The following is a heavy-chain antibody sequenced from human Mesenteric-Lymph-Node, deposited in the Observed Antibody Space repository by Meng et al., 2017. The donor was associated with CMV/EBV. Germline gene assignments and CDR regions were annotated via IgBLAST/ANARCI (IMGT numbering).Heavy chain of an antibody. CDR3: ARDSTNRGYYFDF. J-gene: IGHJ4*02. CDR2: TSSSGTYL. D-gene: IGHD2/OR15-2a*01. CDR1: GFTLSRHS. Sequence: CAASGFTLSRHSMSWVRQAPGKGLEWVSSTSSSGTYLYYADSLKGRLTISRDNARNSLSLQMNSLSAEDTGVYYCARDSTNRGYYFDFWGQGTLVTVSS. V-gene: IGHV3-21*01.